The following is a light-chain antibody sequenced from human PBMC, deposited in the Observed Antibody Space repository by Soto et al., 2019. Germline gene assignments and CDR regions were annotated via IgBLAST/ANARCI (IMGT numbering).Light chain of an antibody. CDR1: VSNIGRNT. V-gene: IGLV1-44*01. J-gene: IGLJ1*01. CDR3: ATWDDSLNGLYV. CDR2: SNH. Sequence: QSVLTQPPSASGTPGQRVTISCSGSVSNIGRNTVNWYQQLPGTAPKLLIFSNHQRPPGVPDRFSGSKSGTSASLTISGLQSEDEADYHCATWDDSLNGLYVFGSGTKVTVL.